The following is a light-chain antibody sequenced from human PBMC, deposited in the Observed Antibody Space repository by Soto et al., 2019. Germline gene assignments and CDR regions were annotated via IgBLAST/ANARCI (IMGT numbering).Light chain of an antibody. CDR3: SSDAGDHNYV. Sequence: QSALTQPASVSGSPGQSITLSCTGTSSDVGAYNYVSWYQQHPGKAPKLIIYELAKRPAGVPDRFSGSKSGNTASLTVSGLQAEDEADYFCSSDAGDHNYVFGTGTKLTVL. V-gene: IGLV2-8*01. CDR1: SSDVGAYNY. CDR2: ELA. J-gene: IGLJ1*01.